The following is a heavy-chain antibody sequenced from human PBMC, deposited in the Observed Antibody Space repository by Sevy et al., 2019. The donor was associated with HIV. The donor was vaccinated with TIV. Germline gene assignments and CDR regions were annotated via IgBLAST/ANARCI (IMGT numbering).Heavy chain of an antibody. Sequence: ASVKVSCKVSGSTLSQMAMHWVRQAPGKGLEWMATFDPEDAEKIYTQKLQGRVTMTEDTSRDTAYMELSNLRSEDTAVYYCATTKDYYESSGEPFDYWGQGTLVTVSS. CDR2: FDPEDAEK. J-gene: IGHJ4*02. CDR1: GSTLSQMA. CDR3: ATTKDYYESSGEPFDY. V-gene: IGHV1-24*01. D-gene: IGHD3-22*01.